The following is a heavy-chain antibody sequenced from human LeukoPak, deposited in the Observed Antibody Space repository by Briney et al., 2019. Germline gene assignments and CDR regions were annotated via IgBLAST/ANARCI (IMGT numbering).Heavy chain of an antibody. CDR3: AKDSSGWYRVSLFDY. CDR1: GFTFSSYA. J-gene: IGHJ4*02. V-gene: IGHV3-23*01. Sequence: GGSLRLSCAASGFTFSSYAMSWVRQAPGKGLEWVSAISGSGGSTYYADSVKGRFTISRDNSKNTLYLQMNSLRAEDTAVYYCAKDSSGWYRVSLFDYWGQGTLVTVSS. D-gene: IGHD6-19*01. CDR2: ISGSGGST.